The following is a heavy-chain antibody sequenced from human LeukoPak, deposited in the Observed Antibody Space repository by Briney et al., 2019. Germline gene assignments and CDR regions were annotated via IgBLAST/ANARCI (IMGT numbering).Heavy chain of an antibody. CDR3: ARASQYYYDSSGTIVYYYYMDV. D-gene: IGHD3-22*01. J-gene: IGHJ6*03. Sequence: SETLSLTCTVSGGSISSGSYYWSWIRQPAGKGLEWIGRIYTSGSTNYNPSLKSRVTISVDTSKNQFSLKLSSVTAADTAVYYCARASQYYYDSSGTIVYYYYMDVWGKGPRSPSP. CDR2: IYTSGST. CDR1: GGSISSGSYY. V-gene: IGHV4-61*02.